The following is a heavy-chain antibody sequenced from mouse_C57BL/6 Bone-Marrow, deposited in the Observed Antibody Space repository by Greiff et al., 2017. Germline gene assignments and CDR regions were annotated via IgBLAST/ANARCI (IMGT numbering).Heavy chain of an antibody. CDR1: GFTFSDYY. CDR2: INYDGSST. J-gene: IGHJ4*01. Sequence: EVMLVESEGGLVQPGSSMKLSCTASGFTFSDYYMAWVRQVPEKGLEWVANINYDGSSTYYLDSLKSRFIISRDNAKKILYLQMSSLKSEDTATYYCASYGSSYAMDYWGQGTSVTVSS. D-gene: IGHD1-1*01. V-gene: IGHV5-16*01. CDR3: ASYGSSYAMDY.